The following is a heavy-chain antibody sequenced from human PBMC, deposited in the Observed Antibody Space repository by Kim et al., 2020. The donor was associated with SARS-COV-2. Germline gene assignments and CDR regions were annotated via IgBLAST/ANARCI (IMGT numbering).Heavy chain of an antibody. V-gene: IGHV4-59*01. CDR1: GGSISSYY. J-gene: IGHJ4*02. Sequence: SETLSLTCTVSGGSISSYYWSWIRQPPGKGLEWIGYIYYSGSTNYNPSLKSRVTISVDTSKNQFSLKLSSVTAADTAVYYCARSPDYGDYDYWGQGTLVTGS. CDR3: ARSPDYGDYDY. CDR2: IYYSGST. D-gene: IGHD4-17*01.